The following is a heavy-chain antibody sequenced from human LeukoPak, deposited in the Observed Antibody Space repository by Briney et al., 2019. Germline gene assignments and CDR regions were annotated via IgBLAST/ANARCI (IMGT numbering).Heavy chain of an antibody. J-gene: IGHJ4*02. CDR2: ISSSSSTI. Sequence: GGSLRLSCAASGFTFSSYSMNWVRQAPGKGLEWVSYISSSSSTIYYADSVKGRFTISRDNAKNSLYLQMNSLRDEDTAVYYCARDIPPHYYDSSGYPSPFDYWGQGTLVTVSS. CDR3: ARDIPPHYYDSSGYPSPFDY. CDR1: GFTFSSYS. D-gene: IGHD3-22*01. V-gene: IGHV3-48*02.